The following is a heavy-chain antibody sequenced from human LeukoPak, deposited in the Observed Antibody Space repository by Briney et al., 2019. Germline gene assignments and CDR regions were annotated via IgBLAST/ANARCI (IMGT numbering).Heavy chain of an antibody. Sequence: SETLSLTCTVSGGSISSCYWSWIRQPAGKGLEWIGRIYTSGSTNYNPSLKSRVTMSVDTSKNQFSLKLSSVTAADTAVYYCASGQLLITESPFDYWGQGTLVTVSS. CDR2: IYTSGST. D-gene: IGHD3-22*01. CDR3: ASGQLLITESPFDY. V-gene: IGHV4-4*07. J-gene: IGHJ4*02. CDR1: GGSISSCY.